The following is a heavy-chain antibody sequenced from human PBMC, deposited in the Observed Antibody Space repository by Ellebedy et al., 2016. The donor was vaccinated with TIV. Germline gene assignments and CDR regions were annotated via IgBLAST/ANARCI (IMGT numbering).Heavy chain of an antibody. Sequence: ASVKVSCKASGYTFTRYYMHWVRQAPGQGLEWMGMINPSGGSTSYAQKFQGRVTMTRDTSTSTVYMELSSLRSEDTAVYYCTCLQLGIADYFDYWGQGALVTVSS. CDR2: INPSGGST. J-gene: IGHJ4*02. CDR3: TCLQLGIADYFDY. V-gene: IGHV1-46*01. CDR1: GYTFTRYY. D-gene: IGHD6-13*01.